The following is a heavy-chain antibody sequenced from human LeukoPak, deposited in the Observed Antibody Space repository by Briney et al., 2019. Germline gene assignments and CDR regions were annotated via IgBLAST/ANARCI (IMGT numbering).Heavy chain of an antibody. CDR3: AKGGPVTEVVYYFDY. CDR2: ISGSGGST. D-gene: IGHD4-23*01. CDR1: GFTFSSYA. V-gene: IGHV3-23*01. Sequence: GGTLRLSCAASGFTFSSYAMSWVRQAPGKGLEWVSAISGSGGSTYYADSVKGRFTNSRDNSKNTLYLQMNSLRAEDTAVYYCAKGGPVTEVVYYFDYWGQETLVTVSS. J-gene: IGHJ4*02.